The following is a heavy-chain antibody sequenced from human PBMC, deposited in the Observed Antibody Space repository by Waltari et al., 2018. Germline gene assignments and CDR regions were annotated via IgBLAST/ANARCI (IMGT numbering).Heavy chain of an antibody. CDR1: GGSFSGYY. D-gene: IGHD2-2*01. V-gene: IGHV4-34*01. J-gene: IGHJ6*02. CDR3: ARGPQRGYCSSTSYFSRCYYYYYGMDV. Sequence: QVQLQQWGAGLLKPSETLSLTCAVYGGSFSGYYWSWIRQPPGKGLEGIGEINHSGSTNYNPSLKSRVTISVDTSKNQFSLKLSSVTAADTAVYYCARGPQRGYCSSTSYFSRCYYYYYGMDVWGQGTTVTVSS. CDR2: INHSGST.